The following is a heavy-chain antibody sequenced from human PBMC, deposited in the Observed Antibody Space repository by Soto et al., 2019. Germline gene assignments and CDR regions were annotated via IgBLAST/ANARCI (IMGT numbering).Heavy chain of an antibody. CDR2: INAGNGNT. V-gene: IGHV1-3*01. CDR1: GYTFTSYA. Sequence: ASVKVSCKASGYTFTSYAMHWVRQAPGQRLEWMGWINAGNGNTKYSQKFQGRVTITRDTSASTAYMELSSLRAEDTAVYYCARQWTNYDILTGYFQYYFDYWGQGTLVTVSS. CDR3: ARQWTNYDILTGYFQYYFDY. J-gene: IGHJ4*02. D-gene: IGHD3-9*01.